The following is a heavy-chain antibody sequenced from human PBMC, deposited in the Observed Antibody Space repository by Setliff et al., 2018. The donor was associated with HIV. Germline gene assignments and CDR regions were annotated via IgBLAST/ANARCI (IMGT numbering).Heavy chain of an antibody. J-gene: IGHJ1*01. V-gene: IGHV3-23*01. CDR2: ISGSGGST. D-gene: IGHD6-13*01. CDR3: AKAPSSWPAEYFQH. CDR1: GFTFSSYA. Sequence: GGSLRLSCAASGFTFSSYAVSWVRQAPGKGLEWVSAISGSGGSTYYADSVKGRFTISRDNSKNTLYLQMNSLRAEDTAVYYCAKAPSSWPAEYFQHWGQGTLVTVS.